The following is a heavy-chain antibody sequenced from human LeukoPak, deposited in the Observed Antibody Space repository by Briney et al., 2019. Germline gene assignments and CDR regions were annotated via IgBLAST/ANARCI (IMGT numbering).Heavy chain of an antibody. D-gene: IGHD6-13*01. CDR3: ARHRSSWYYFDY. J-gene: IGHJ4*02. CDR2: IYYSGST. Sequence: SETLSLTCAVSGGSISSYYWSWIRQPPGKGLEWIGYIYYSGSTNYNPSLKSRVTISVGTSKNQFSLKLSSVTAADTAVYYCARHRSSWYYFDYWGQGTLVTVSS. CDR1: GGSISSYY. V-gene: IGHV4-59*08.